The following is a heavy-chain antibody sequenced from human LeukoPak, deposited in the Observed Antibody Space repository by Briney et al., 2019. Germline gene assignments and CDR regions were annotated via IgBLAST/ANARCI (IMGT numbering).Heavy chain of an antibody. CDR3: ARRVHSSSWSSYFDY. V-gene: IGHV4-39*07. CDR2: IYYSGST. Sequence: SETLSLTCTVSGGSISSSSYYWGWIRQPPGKGLERIGSIYYSGSTYHNPSLKSRVTISVDTSKNQFFLKLSSVTATDTAVYYCARRVHSSSWSSYFDYWGQETLVTVSS. CDR1: GGSISSSSYY. D-gene: IGHD6-13*01. J-gene: IGHJ4*02.